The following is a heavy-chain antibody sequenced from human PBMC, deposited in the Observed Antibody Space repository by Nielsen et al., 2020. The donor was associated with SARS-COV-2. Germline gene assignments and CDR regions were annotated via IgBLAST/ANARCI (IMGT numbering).Heavy chain of an antibody. Sequence: GESLKISCVASGFTFSSHWMHWVRQVPGKGLLWLSRINNDGSSTSYADSVKGRFTISRDNAKNTLWLEMKSLRVDDTAVYYCVGDTGGRWGETWGQGTLVTVSS. V-gene: IGHV3-74*01. CDR1: GFTFSSHW. CDR2: INNDGSST. D-gene: IGHD2-15*01. CDR3: VGDTGGRWGET. J-gene: IGHJ5*02.